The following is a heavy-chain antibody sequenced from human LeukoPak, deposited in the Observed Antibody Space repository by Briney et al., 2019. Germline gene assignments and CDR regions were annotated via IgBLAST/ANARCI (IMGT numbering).Heavy chain of an antibody. Sequence: GGSLRLSCAASGFTFSSYSMNWVRQAPGKGLDWVSSIISSSSYIYYADSVKGRFTISIDNAKNPLYLQMNSLRAEDTAVYYCARDQGMDVWGQGNTVTASS. V-gene: IGHV3-21*01. CDR2: IISSSSYI. CDR3: ARDQGMDV. CDR1: GFTFSSYS. J-gene: IGHJ6*02.